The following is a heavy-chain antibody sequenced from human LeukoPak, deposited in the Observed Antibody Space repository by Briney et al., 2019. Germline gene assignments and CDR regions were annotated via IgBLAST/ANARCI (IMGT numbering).Heavy chain of an antibody. CDR3: ARDPGYDYGYDY. CDR2: IYSDGST. CDR1: GFTVSDNY. J-gene: IGHJ4*02. D-gene: IGHD5-18*01. Sequence: GGSLRLSCAASGFTVSDNYMSWVRQAPGEGLEWVSVIYSDGSTYYADSVKGRFTISRDNSKNTVYLQMNSLRAEDTAVRYCARDPGYDYGYDYWGQGTLVTVSS. V-gene: IGHV3-66*01.